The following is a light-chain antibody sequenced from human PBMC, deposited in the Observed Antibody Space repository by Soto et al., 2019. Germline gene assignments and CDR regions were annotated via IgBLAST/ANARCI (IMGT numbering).Light chain of an antibody. Sequence: QSALTQPASVSGSPGQSITICCTGTSSDVGAYNYVSWYQQHPGKAPKLMIYEVSNRPSGVSNRFSGSKSGDTASLTISGLQGEDEADYYCSSYTTTRTLVFGGGTKLTVL. V-gene: IGLV2-14*01. CDR2: EVS. CDR1: SSDVGAYNY. CDR3: SSYTTTRTLV. J-gene: IGLJ2*01.